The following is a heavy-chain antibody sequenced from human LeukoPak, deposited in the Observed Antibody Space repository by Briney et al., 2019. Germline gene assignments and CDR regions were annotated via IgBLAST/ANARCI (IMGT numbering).Heavy chain of an antibody. CDR3: ARGGYYDSSGYWLSPYFDY. V-gene: IGHV1-3*02. CDR2: SNAGNGNT. D-gene: IGHD3-22*01. Sequence: ASVKVSCKASGYTFTSYAMHWVRQAPGQRLEWMGWSNAGNGNTKYSQEFQGRVTITRDTSASTAYMELSSLRSEDTAVYYCARGGYYDSSGYWLSPYFDYWGQGTLVTVSS. CDR1: GYTFTSYA. J-gene: IGHJ4*02.